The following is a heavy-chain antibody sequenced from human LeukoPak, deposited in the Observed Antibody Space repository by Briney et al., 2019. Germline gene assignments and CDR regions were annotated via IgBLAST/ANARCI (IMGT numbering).Heavy chain of an antibody. V-gene: IGHV3-21*01. CDR1: GFTFSSYS. D-gene: IGHD3-22*01. CDR2: ISSSSSYI. Sequence: GGSLRLSCAASGFTFSSYSMNWVRQAPGKGLEWVSSISSSSSYIYYADSVKGRFTISRDNAKNSLYLQMNSLRTEDTALFYCARNSLDYYDSRGYELMDYWGQGTLVTVSS. CDR3: ARNSLDYYDSRGYELMDY. J-gene: IGHJ4*02.